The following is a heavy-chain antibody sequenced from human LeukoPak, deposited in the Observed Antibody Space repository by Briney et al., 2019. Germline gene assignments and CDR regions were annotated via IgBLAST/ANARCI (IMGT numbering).Heavy chain of an antibody. Sequence: GASVKVSCKASGGTFSSYAISWVRQAPGQGLEWMGRIIPICGTANYAHEFQGRVTITTDESTSTANMELSSLRSEDTAVYYCARDRVVAANYYYYMDVWGKGTTVTVSS. J-gene: IGHJ6*03. V-gene: IGHV1-69*05. D-gene: IGHD2-15*01. CDR3: ARDRVVAANYYYYMDV. CDR2: IIPICGTA. CDR1: GGTFSSYA.